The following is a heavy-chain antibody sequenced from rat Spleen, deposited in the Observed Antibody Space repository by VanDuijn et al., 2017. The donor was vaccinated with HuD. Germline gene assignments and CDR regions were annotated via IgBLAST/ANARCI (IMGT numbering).Heavy chain of an antibody. CDR1: GFTFNNYW. CDR2: ITNTGGST. V-gene: IGHV5-31*01. D-gene: IGHD1-9*01. Sequence: EVQLVESGGGLVQPGRSLKLSCVASGFTFNNYWMTRIRQAPGKGLEWVASITNTGGSTYYPDSVKGRFTISRDNAKSTLYLQMNSLRSEDTATYYCTRVGGYNYYFDYWGQGVMVTVSS. J-gene: IGHJ2*01. CDR3: TRVGGYNYYFDY.